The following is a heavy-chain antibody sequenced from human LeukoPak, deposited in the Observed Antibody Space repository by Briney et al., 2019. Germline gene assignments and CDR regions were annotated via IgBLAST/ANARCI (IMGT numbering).Heavy chain of an antibody. J-gene: IGHJ3*02. Sequence: ASVKVSCKASGYTFTSYGISWVRQATGQGLEWMGWISAYNGNTNYAQKLQGRVTMTTDASTSTAYMELRSLRSDDTAVYYCARGYRLTRQPNDAFDIWGQGTMVTVSS. CDR1: GYTFTSYG. CDR3: ARGYRLTRQPNDAFDI. V-gene: IGHV1-18*01. CDR2: ISAYNGNT. D-gene: IGHD5-18*01.